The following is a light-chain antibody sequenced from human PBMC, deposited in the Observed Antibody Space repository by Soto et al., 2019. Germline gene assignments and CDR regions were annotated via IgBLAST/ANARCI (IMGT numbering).Light chain of an antibody. Sequence: DIQMSQSTSSPSASLGDRVTITCRASQSISSWLAWYQQKPGKTPKLLIYKASSLESGVPSRFSGSGSGTEFTLTISSLQPDDFATYYCQQYKSYCQTFGQGTKV. CDR2: KAS. V-gene: IGKV1-5*03. CDR1: QSISSW. CDR3: QQYKSYCQT. J-gene: IGKJ1*01.